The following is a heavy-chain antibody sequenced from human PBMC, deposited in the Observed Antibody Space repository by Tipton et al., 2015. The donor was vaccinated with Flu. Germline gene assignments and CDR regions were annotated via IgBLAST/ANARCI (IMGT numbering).Heavy chain of an antibody. J-gene: IGHJ3*02. CDR3: ATRCVGVCSHAFDI. D-gene: IGHD2-21*02. CDR2: MHYSGGT. CDR1: GGSVRSSTYY. Sequence: TLSLTCIVSGGSVRSSTYYWGYIRQPPGKGLEWIGNMHYSGGTYYNPSLKSRVIISIDTSKNQFSLNLSSVTAADTAVYYCATRCVGVCSHAFDIWGQGTIVTVSS. V-gene: IGHV4-39*07.